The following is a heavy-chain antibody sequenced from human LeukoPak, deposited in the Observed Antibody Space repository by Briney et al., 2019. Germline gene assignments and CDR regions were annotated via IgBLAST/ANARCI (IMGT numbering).Heavy chain of an antibody. CDR3: AKISGSGSSHSDS. D-gene: IGHD3-10*01. Sequence: PGGSLRLSCAASGFTFSSFVMNWVRQAPGKGLEWVSSIGGSGGGIYYADSVKGRFTISRDNSKNTLYLLMNTLRGDDTAVYYCAKISGSGSSHSDSWGQGTLVTVSS. CDR2: IGGSGGGI. J-gene: IGHJ4*02. CDR1: GFTFSSFV. V-gene: IGHV3-23*01.